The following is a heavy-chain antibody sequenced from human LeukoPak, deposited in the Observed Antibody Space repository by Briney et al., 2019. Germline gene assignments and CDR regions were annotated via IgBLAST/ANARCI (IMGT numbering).Heavy chain of an antibody. CDR3: ARDSYGFDY. D-gene: IGHD4-17*01. CDR2: IWYDGSNK. CDR1: GFTFSSYG. Sequence: GGSLRLSCAASGFTFSSYGMHWVRQAPGKGLEWVAVIWYDGSNKHCADSVQGRFTISRDNSKNTLYLQMNSLRAEDTAVYYCARDSYGFDYWGQGTLVTVSS. V-gene: IGHV3-33*01. J-gene: IGHJ4*02.